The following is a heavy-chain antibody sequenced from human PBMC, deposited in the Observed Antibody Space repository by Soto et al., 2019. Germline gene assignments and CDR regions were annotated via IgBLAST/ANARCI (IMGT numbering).Heavy chain of an antibody. CDR2: IWYDGRNK. CDR1: GFTFRNYG. V-gene: IGHV3-33*01. CDR3: ARDVRSRRYDL. D-gene: IGHD3-10*02. Sequence: QVQLVESGGGVVQPGRSLRLSCAASGFTFRNYGMHWVRQAPGKGLERLAVIWYDGRNKYYADSVKGRFTISRDNSKNTLYLQMSSLRAEDTAVYYCARDVRSRRYDLWGQGTLVIVSS. J-gene: IGHJ5*02.